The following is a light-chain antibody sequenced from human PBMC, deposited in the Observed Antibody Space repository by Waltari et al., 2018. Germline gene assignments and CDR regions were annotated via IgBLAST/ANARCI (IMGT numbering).Light chain of an antibody. Sequence: QSALTQPASVSGSPGQSITISCTGTSSDVGGYDYVSWYQQHPGKAPKLILYDVSNRPLAVSHRFSCSNSRSTASLTISGLQADDEAEYYCGSYTSSTTLAFGTGTKVTVL. CDR1: SSDVGGYDY. J-gene: IGLJ1*01. CDR2: DVS. V-gene: IGLV2-14*03. CDR3: GSYTSSTTLA.